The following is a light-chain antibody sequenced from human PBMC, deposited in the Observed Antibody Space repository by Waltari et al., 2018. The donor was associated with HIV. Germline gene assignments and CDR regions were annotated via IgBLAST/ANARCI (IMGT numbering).Light chain of an antibody. V-gene: IGLV2-8*01. CDR1: SSDIGYFNY. CDR3: AAYAGNNIVI. Sequence: QSALTQPPSASGSPGQSVTVSCTGTSSDIGYFNYVSWYQQHPGKAPKLLTYDVNKRPSGVPDRLSASKSGATASLTVSGRLAEDEADYYCAAYAGNNIVIFGGGTKVTV. CDR2: DVN. J-gene: IGLJ2*01.